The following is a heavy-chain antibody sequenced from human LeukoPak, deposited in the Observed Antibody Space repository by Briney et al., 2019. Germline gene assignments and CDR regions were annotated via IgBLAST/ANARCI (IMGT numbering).Heavy chain of an antibody. D-gene: IGHD4-23*01. Sequence: PSETLSLTCTVSGYSISSGYYWGWIRPPPGKGLEWIGSIYHSGSTYYNPSLKSRVTISVDTSKNQFSLKLSSVTAADTAVYYCARGGYGGRGAFDIWGQGTMVTVSS. CDR2: IYHSGST. V-gene: IGHV4-38-2*02. J-gene: IGHJ3*02. CDR3: ARGGYGGRGAFDI. CDR1: GYSISSGYY.